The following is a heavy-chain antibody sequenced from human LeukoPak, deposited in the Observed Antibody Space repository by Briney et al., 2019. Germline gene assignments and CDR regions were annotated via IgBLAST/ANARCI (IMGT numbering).Heavy chain of an antibody. Sequence: ASVKVSCKASGYTFTTYYMHWVRQAPGQGLEWMGWINPNSGGTNYAQKFQGRVTMTRDTSINTIYMELSSLRSDDTAVYYCTRYVDYYDSSGYTALDYWGQGTLVTVSS. J-gene: IGHJ4*02. CDR3: TRYVDYYDSSGYTALDY. V-gene: IGHV1-2*02. CDR2: INPNSGGT. D-gene: IGHD3-22*01. CDR1: GYTFTTYY.